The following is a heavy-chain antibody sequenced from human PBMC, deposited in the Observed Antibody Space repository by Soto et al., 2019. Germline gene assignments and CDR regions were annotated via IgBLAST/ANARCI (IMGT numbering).Heavy chain of an antibody. J-gene: IGHJ4*02. Sequence: EVQLVDSGGGLVQPGGSLKLSCAASGFAFSSYSMNWVRQAPGKGLEWVSYISGSSRTTSYADSVKGRFTISRDTAKKSLFLQMNSLTDEDTAVYYCARSYNDYGCFDDWGQGALVTVSP. D-gene: IGHD4-17*01. CDR1: GFAFSSYS. CDR2: ISGSSRTT. CDR3: ARSYNDYGCFDD. V-gene: IGHV3-48*02.